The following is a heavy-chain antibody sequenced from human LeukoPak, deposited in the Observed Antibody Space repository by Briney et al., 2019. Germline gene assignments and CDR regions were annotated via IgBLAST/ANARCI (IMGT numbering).Heavy chain of an antibody. D-gene: IGHD3-9*01. CDR2: ISSGGATI. CDR1: GFTFSNFA. CDR3: ARDLMPYVDPEYFDH. Sequence: GGSLRLSCEASGFTFSNFAMNWVRQAPGKGLEWISFISSGGATISYAESVRGRFTIPRDNARNSLFLQMNSLRVEDTAVYYCARDLMPYVDPEYFDHWGQGTLVTVSS. V-gene: IGHV3-48*03. J-gene: IGHJ4*02.